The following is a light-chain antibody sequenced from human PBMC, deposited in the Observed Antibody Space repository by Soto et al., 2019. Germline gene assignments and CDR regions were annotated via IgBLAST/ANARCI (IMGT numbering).Light chain of an antibody. CDR2: LNSDGSH. CDR3: QTWGTGLLV. J-gene: IGLJ3*02. Sequence: QPVLTQSPSASASLGASVKLTCTLSRGHSSYAIAWHQQQPEKGARYLMKLNSDGSHSKGDGIPDRFSGSSSGAERYLTITSLQSEDEADYYCQTWGTGLLVFGGGTKLTVL. CDR1: RGHSSYA. V-gene: IGLV4-69*01.